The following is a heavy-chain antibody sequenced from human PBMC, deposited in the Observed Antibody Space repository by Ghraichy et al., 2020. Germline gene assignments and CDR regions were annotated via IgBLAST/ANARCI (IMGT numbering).Heavy chain of an antibody. CDR1: EFIFSGYP. D-gene: IGHD4-17*01. J-gene: IGHJ4*02. CDR2: ISNDGSKT. Sequence: GGPLRLSCVASEFIFSGYPMHWVRQAPGKGLEWVALISNDGSKTSVADSVKGRFTISRDNSKNTLYLHMSDLRLEDTAVYYCARDPTGLRGTTTVTTRGVYWGQGTLVTVSS. V-gene: IGHV3-30*14. CDR3: ARDPTGLRGTTTVTTRGVY.